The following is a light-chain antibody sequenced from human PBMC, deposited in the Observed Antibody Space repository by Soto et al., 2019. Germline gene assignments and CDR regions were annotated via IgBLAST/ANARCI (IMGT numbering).Light chain of an antibody. Sequence: EMVLPESTATLSLSPGERSTLSCMASQSVFNNHIGWYQQKPGQAPRRLIFGASFRATGIPDRFSGSGSGTDFTLTISRLEPEDFAVYYCQQDGSSPTTFGQGTKV. J-gene: IGKJ1*01. CDR1: QSVFNNH. CDR2: GAS. V-gene: IGKV3-20*01. CDR3: QQDGSSPTT.